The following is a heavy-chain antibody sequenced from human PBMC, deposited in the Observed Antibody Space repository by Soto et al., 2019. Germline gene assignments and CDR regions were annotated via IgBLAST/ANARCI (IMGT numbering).Heavy chain of an antibody. V-gene: IGHV3-73*01. D-gene: IGHD6-13*01. Sequence: GGSLRLSCAASGFTFSGSAMHWVRQASGKGLEWVGRIRSKANSYATAYAASVKGRFTISRDDSKNTAYLQMNSLKTEDTAVYYCTRGYCSSWYGYYYYVMDFWGQGTKVTGSS. CDR1: GFTFSGSA. J-gene: IGHJ6*02. CDR3: TRGYCSSWYGYYYYVMDF. CDR2: IRSKANSYAT.